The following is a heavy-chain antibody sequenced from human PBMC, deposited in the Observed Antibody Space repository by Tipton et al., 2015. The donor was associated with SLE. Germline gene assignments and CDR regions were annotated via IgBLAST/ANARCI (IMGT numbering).Heavy chain of an antibody. J-gene: IGHJ2*01. Sequence: GSLRLSCAASGFTFSNAWMSWVRQAPGKGLEWVGRIKSKTDGGTTDYAAPVKGRFTISKDDSKNTLYLQMNSLKAEDTAVYYCAREEFGVVIAIRYFDLWGRGTLVTVSS. CDR1: GFTFSNAW. CDR2: IKSKTDGGTT. V-gene: IGHV3-15*01. CDR3: AREEFGVVIAIRYFDL. D-gene: IGHD2-21*01.